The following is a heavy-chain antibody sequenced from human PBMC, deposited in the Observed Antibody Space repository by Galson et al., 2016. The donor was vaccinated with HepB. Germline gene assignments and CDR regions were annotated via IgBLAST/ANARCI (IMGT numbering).Heavy chain of an antibody. D-gene: IGHD1-1*01. V-gene: IGHV4-31*03. CDR3: ARVPLERRGPGYFHH. Sequence: TLSLTCIVSGGSISSGDYYWSWIRQHPGKGLEWIGHIYYSGSTYHNPSLKSRLTISVDTSKNQFSLKLSSVTAADTAVYYCARVPLERRGPGYFHHWGQGTLVPVS. CDR2: IYYSGST. CDR1: GGSISSGDYY. J-gene: IGHJ4*02.